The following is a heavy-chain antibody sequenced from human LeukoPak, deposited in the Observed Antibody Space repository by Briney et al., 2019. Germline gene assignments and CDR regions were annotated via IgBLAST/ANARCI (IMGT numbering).Heavy chain of an antibody. D-gene: IGHD3-22*01. CDR2: INHSGST. CDR3: ARRRLRITMIVVVIKGAFDI. J-gene: IGHJ3*02. Sequence: KPSETLSLTCAVYGGSFSGYYWSWIRQPPGKGLEWIGEINHSGSTNYNPSLKSRVTISVDTSKSQFSLKLSSVTAADTAVYYCARRRLRITMIVVVIKGAFDIWSQGTMVTVSS. V-gene: IGHV4-34*01. CDR1: GGSFSGYY.